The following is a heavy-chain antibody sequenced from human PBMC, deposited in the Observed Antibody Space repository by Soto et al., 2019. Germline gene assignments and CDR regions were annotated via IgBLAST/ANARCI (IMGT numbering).Heavy chain of an antibody. CDR2: IYYSGNT. CDR1: GGSISSSGYY. Sequence: QLQLQESGPGLVKPSETLSLTCTVSGGSISSSGYYWGWIRQPPGKGLEWIGSIYYSGNTYYTPSLKSRVTISVDTSKNQFSLRVNSVTAADTAVYYCGRRLPNTEILDFLGQGTLVTVSS. J-gene: IGHJ4*02. CDR3: GRRLPNTEILDF. D-gene: IGHD4-17*01. V-gene: IGHV4-39*01.